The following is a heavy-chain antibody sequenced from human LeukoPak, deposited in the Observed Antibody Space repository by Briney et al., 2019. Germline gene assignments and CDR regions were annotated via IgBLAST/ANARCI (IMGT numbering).Heavy chain of an antibody. V-gene: IGHV3-23*01. CDR3: AKEDVDTSFDY. J-gene: IGHJ4*02. D-gene: IGHD5-18*01. CDR1: GFTFSNYA. Sequence: GGSLRLSCAAYGFTFSNYAMNWVRQVPGKGLEWVSAISDGAGGRTYYTGSVKGRFTISRDNSKNTLYLQLSSLRAEDTAVYYCAKEDVDTSFDYWGQGTLVTVSS. CDR2: ISDGAGGRT.